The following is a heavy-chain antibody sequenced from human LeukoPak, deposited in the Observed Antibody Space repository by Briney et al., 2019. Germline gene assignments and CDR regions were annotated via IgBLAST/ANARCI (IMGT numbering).Heavy chain of an antibody. V-gene: IGHV3-21*01. Sequence: GGSLRLSCVASGFTLSSYNMKWVRQAPGKRPEWVSSISWRNIDIEYADSVKGRFTISRDNSKNTLYLQMNSLRAEDTAVYYCVRGVPVTPGIDYWGQGTLVTVSS. J-gene: IGHJ4*02. CDR3: VRGVPVTPGIDY. CDR1: GFTLSSYN. CDR2: ISWRNIDI. D-gene: IGHD2-2*01.